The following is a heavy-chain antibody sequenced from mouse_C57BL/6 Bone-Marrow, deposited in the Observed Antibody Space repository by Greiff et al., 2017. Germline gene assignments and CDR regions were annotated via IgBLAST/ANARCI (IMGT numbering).Heavy chain of an antibody. CDR2: IYPGDGDT. V-gene: IGHV1-82*01. D-gene: IGHD1-1*01. J-gene: IGHJ3*01. CDR1: GYAFSSSW. CDR3: ARSLLRRGFAY. Sequence: VKLMESGPELVKPGASVKISCKASGYAFSSSWMNWVKQRPGKGLEWIGRIYPGDGDTNYNGKFKGKATLTADKSSSTAYMQLSSLTSEDSAVYFCARSLLRRGFAYGGQGTLVTVSA.